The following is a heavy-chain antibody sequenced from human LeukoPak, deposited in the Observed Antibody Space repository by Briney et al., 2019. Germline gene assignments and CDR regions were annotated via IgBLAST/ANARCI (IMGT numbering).Heavy chain of an antibody. CDR2: ISTTSSSI. CDR3: ASYSRPGIAAAGTFDY. V-gene: IGHV3-48*04. Sequence: GGSLRLSXXXSXFTFNTYSMNWVRQAPGKGLEWVSYISTTSSSIYYADSVKGRFTISRDNAKNSLYLQMNSLRAEDTAVYYCASYSRPGIAAAGTFDYWGQGTLVTVSS. D-gene: IGHD6-13*01. J-gene: IGHJ4*02. CDR1: XFTFNTYS.